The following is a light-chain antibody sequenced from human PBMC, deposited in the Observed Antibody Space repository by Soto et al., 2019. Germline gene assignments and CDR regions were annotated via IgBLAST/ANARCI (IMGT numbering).Light chain of an antibody. CDR2: EVN. CDR1: KFDIGRYDY. Sequence: QSALTQPASVSGSPGQTITISCAGTKFDIGRYDYVSWYRQHPGEAPKLIIFEVNNRPSGVSNRFSGSKSGNTASLTIFGLQVEDEALYFCSSYPIASALGIFGGGTKLTVL. V-gene: IGLV2-14*01. CDR3: SSYPIASALGI. J-gene: IGLJ2*01.